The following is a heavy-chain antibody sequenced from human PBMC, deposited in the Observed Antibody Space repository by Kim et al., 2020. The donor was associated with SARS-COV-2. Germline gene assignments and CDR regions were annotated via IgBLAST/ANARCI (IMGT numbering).Heavy chain of an antibody. D-gene: IGHD6-19*01. CDR2: MNPNSGNT. J-gene: IGHJ6*04. CDR1: GYTFTSYA. CDR3: ARCFRYSSGWYPSYYYYGMHV. Sequence: ASVKVSCKASGYTFTSYAINWVRQAPGQGLEWMGWMNPNSGNTGYAQKFQGRVTMTRNTSISTAYMELSSLRSEDTAVYYCARCFRYSSGWYPSYYYYGMHVWGGGTTVTLPS. V-gene: IGHV1-8*02.